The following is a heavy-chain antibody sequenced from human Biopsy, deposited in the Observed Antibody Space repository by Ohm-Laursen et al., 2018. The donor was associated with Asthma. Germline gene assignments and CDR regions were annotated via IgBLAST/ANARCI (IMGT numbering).Heavy chain of an antibody. CDR1: GGTFNTYV. V-gene: IGHV1-69*13. J-gene: IGHJ4*02. D-gene: IGHD2-2*01. CDR2: INSVFGTT. CDR3: ARKAGSCISRTCYSLDF. Sequence: ASVKVSCKSLGGTFNTYVIGWVRQAPGQGLEGMGGINSVFGTTTYPQKFQDRVTITADDSTSTVYMELSSLRSEDTAVYYCARKAGSCISRTCYSLDFWGQGTLVTVSS.